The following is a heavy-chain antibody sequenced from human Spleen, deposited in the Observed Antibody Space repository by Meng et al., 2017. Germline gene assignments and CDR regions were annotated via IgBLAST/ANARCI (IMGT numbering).Heavy chain of an antibody. CDR3: ARGGMSPTVMSDY. J-gene: IGHJ4*02. D-gene: IGHD4-11*01. V-gene: IGHV4-4*02. Sequence: QVQLQESGPGLVKPSGTLSLTCVVSGGSISSSDWWTWVRQPPGKGLEWIGELYRSGSTYYNPSLKSRVTISVDTSKNQFSLKLSSVTAADTAVYYCARGGMSPTVMSDYWGQGTLVTVSS. CDR2: LYRSGST. CDR1: GGSISSSDW.